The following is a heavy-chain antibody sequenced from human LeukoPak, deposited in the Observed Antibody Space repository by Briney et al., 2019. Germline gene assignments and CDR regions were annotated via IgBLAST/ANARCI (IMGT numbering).Heavy chain of an antibody. CDR1: GCTFTNYY. J-gene: IGHJ4*02. V-gene: IGHV1-46*01. Sequence: GASVKVSCKASGCTFTNYYIHWVRQAPGQGLEWMGIINPSGGSTSYAQKFQGRVTMTRDMSMSTVYMELSSLRSEDTAVYYCARNYLGTSFDYWGQGTLVTVSS. CDR2: INPSGGST. CDR3: ARNYLGTSFDY. D-gene: IGHD4-23*01.